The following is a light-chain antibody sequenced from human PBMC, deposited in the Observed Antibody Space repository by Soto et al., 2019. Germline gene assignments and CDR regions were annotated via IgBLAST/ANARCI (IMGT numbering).Light chain of an antibody. CDR1: SSNIGSSS. CDR2: SNN. J-gene: IGLJ3*02. CDR3: AAWDDSLSGWV. V-gene: IGLV1-44*01. Sequence: QSVLTQAPSASVTPGQRVSISCSGSSSNIGSSSVNWYQQLPGTAPKLLIYSNNQRPSGVPDRFSGSKSGTSASLAISGLQSEDEADYYCAAWDDSLSGWVFGGGTKVTVL.